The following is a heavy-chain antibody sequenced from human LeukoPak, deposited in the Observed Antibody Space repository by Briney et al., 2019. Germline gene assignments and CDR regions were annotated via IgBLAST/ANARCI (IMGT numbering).Heavy chain of an antibody. D-gene: IGHD4-11*01. CDR3: ARDPYTYMDV. J-gene: IGHJ6*03. V-gene: IGHV4-39*07. Sequence: SETLSLTCTVSGGSISSSSYYWGWICQPPGKGLEWIGSIYYSGSTYYNPSLKSRVTISVDTSKNQFSLKLSSVTAADTAVYYCARDPYTYMDVWGKGTTVTVSS. CDR1: GGSISSSSYY. CDR2: IYYSGST.